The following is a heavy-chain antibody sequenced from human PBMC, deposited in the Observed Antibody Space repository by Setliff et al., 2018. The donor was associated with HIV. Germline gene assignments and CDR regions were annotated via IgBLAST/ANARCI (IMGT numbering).Heavy chain of an antibody. CDR2: LYYSGST. CDR1: GGSIVRYY. CDR3: ATRGDYKPLYYMDV. V-gene: IGHV4-59*04. Sequence: PSETLSLTCTVSGGSIVRYYWTWIRQPPGKGLEWIGTLYYSGSTFFNPSLKSRVTISVDTSKNQFSLRLTSVTAADTAVYYCATRGDYKPLYYMDVWGRGTTVTVSS. J-gene: IGHJ6*03. D-gene: IGHD3-22*01.